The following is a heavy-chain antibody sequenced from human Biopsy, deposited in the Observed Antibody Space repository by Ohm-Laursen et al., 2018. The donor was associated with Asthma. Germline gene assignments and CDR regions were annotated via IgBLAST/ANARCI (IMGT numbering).Heavy chain of an antibody. J-gene: IGHJ4*02. CDR2: ILFDGRKI. CDR3: AKDRVAGRSYYFDY. D-gene: IGHD6-13*01. CDR1: GFNFHNYG. V-gene: IGHV3-30*18. Sequence: LRLSCTASGFNFHNYGMNWVRRVPGKGLEWVAQILFDGRKINYPDSVKGRFTISRDNSKNMVYLQMNSLRPEDTAVYYCAKDRVAGRSYYFDYWGQGSLVSVSS.